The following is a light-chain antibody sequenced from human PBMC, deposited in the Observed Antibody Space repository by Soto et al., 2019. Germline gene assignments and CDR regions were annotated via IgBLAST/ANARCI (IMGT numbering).Light chain of an antibody. J-gene: IGKJ4*01. V-gene: IGKV1-5*03. CDR2: KAS. Sequence: DIQMTHSPSTLSASVGDRVTITCRASQSISSGLAWYQQKPGKAPKLLIYKASSLESGVPSRFSVSGSGTEFTLTISSLQPDDFAIYYCQQYKSFSLTFGGGTKVEIK. CDR3: QQYKSFSLT. CDR1: QSISSG.